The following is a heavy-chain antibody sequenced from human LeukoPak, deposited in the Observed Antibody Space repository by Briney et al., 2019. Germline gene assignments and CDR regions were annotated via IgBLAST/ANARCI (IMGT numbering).Heavy chain of an antibody. Sequence: GGSLRLSCAASGFTFSNYAMTWVRQAPGEGLERVSAISGGSGTIYYADSVKGRFTISRDNSKNTLYLQMNTLRAEDTAVYYCAKVDGYSSGRSPSHYWGQGTLVTVSS. D-gene: IGHD3-22*01. J-gene: IGHJ4*02. V-gene: IGHV3-23*01. CDR2: ISGGSGTI. CDR1: GFTFSNYA. CDR3: AKVDGYSSGRSPSHY.